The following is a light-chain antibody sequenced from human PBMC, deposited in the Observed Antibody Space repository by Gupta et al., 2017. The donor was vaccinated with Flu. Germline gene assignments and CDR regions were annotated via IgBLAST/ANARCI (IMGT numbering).Light chain of an antibody. CDR2: AAS. V-gene: IGKV1-6*01. CDR1: QGIRND. CDR3: LQDYNYPLT. J-gene: IGKJ1*01. Sequence: AIQMTQFPSSLSASVGDRVTITCRASQGIRNDLGWYQQKPGKAPKLLIYAASSLQSGVPSRFSGSGSGTDFTLTISSLQPEDFAAYYCLQDYNYPLTFGQGTKVEIK.